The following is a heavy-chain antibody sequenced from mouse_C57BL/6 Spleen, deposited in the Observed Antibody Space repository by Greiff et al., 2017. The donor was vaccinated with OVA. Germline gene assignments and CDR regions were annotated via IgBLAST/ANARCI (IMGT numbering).Heavy chain of an antibody. CDR1: GYTFTSYW. Sequence: QVQLQQPGAELVRPGSSVKLSCKASGYTFTSYWMDWVKQRPGQGLEWIGNIYPSDSDTHYNQKFKDKATVTVDKSSSTAYMQLSSLTSEDSAVYYSERWDYGSSYWFDYGGEGTTLTVSS. J-gene: IGHJ2*01. V-gene: IGHV1-61*01. CDR2: IYPSDSDT. CDR3: ERWDYGSSYWFDY. D-gene: IGHD1-1*01.